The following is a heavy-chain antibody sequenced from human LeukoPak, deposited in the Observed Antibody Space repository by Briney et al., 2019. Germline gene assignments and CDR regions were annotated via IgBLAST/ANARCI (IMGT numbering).Heavy chain of an antibody. CDR3: ARGATNDFWTGYGWFDP. J-gene: IGHJ5*02. CDR1: GFTFSIYS. CDR2: TSYDENNK. Sequence: PGGSLRLSCAASGFTFSIYSMHWVRQAPGKGLEWVAVTSYDENNKFYRNSVEGRFTISRDNSKNMLYLQMDSLRTDDTAIYSCARGATNDFWTGYGWFDPWGQGTLVTVSS. D-gene: IGHD3/OR15-3a*01. V-gene: IGHV3-30-3*01.